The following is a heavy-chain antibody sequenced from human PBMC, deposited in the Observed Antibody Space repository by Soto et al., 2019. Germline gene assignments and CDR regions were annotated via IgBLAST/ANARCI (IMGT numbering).Heavy chain of an antibody. J-gene: IGHJ3*02. CDR3: ARSGYWNDAFDS. D-gene: IGHD1-1*01. CDR2: IYSGGST. CDR1: GFTVSSNY. Sequence: GGSLRLSCAASGFTVSSNYMSWVRQAPGKGLEWVSVIYSGGSTYYADSVKGRFTISRDNSKKTLYLQMNSLRAEDTAVYYCARSGYWNDAFDSWGQGTMVTVSS. V-gene: IGHV3-53*01.